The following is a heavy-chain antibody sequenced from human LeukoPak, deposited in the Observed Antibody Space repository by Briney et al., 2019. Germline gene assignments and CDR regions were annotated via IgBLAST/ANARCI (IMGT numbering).Heavy chain of an antibody. CDR1: GYTFTGYY. CDR2: VNPHSGVT. Sequence: ASVKVSCTASGYTFTGYYIHWIRQAPGQGLEWMGWVNPHSGVTNYAQKFQGRVTMTRDTSISTGYMELSSLRSDDTAVYYCARDLLMYYDGSGDSTWGQGTLVTVSS. CDR3: ARDLLMYYDGSGDST. V-gene: IGHV1-2*02. D-gene: IGHD3-10*01. J-gene: IGHJ5*02.